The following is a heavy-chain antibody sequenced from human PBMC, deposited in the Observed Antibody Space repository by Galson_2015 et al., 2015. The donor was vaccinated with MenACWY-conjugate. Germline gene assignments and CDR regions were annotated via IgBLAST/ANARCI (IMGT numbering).Heavy chain of an antibody. J-gene: IGHJ4*02. CDR3: ARGAIDYFDY. Sequence: SETLSLTCTVSGGSSSRYYWSWIRQPPGKGLEWIGYIYYSGSTNYSPSFKSRITISVDMSKNQFSLRLSSLTAADTAVYYCARGAIDYFDYWGQGILVTVSS. D-gene: IGHD1-26*01. CDR2: IYYSGST. V-gene: IGHV4-59*01. CDR1: GGSSSRYY.